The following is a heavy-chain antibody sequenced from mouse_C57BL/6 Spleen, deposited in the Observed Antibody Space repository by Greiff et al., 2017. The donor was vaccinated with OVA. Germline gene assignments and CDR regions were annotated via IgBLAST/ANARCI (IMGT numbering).Heavy chain of an antibody. CDR2: LDPSDSYT. CDR1: GYTFTSYW. J-gene: IGHJ4*01. D-gene: IGHD2-5*01. Sequence: VQLQQPGAELVKPGASVKLSCKASGYTFTSYWMQWVKQRPGQGLEWIGELDPSDSYTNYNQKFKGKATLTVDKSSSTAYMQLSSLTSEDSAVYYCARSYYSNYYAMDYWGQGTSVTVSS. V-gene: IGHV1-50*01. CDR3: ARSYYSNYYAMDY.